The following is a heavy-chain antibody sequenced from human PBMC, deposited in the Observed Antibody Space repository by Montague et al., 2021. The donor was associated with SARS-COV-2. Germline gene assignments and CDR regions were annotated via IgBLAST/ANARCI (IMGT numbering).Heavy chain of an antibody. CDR2: TNYRSKWTS. Sequence: CAISGDSVWINTATWNWIRQSPSGRLEWLGRTNYRSKWTSDYATSVEGRISIDPDTSKNQFFLHLRSVTPEDTGVYYCVRDTGSAQAGFDAWGQGTLVTVSS. V-gene: IGHV6-1*01. CDR3: VRDTGSAQAGFDA. CDR1: GDSVWINTAT. D-gene: IGHD4-17*01. J-gene: IGHJ4*02.